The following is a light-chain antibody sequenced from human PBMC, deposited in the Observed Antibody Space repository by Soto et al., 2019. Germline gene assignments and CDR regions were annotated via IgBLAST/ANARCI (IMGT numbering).Light chain of an antibody. CDR3: QQRTNWPPIT. CDR2: DAS. Sequence: EIVLTQSPATLSLSPGERATLSCRASQSVGTYFAWYQQKPGQAPSLLIYDASNRATGIPARFSGSGSGTDFTLTISGLEPEDFAVYYCQQRTNWPPITFGGGTQVEIK. J-gene: IGKJ4*01. CDR1: QSVGTY. V-gene: IGKV3-11*01.